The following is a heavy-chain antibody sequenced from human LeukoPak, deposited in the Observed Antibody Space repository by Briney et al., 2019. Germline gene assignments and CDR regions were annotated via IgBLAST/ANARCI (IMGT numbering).Heavy chain of an antibody. CDR3: ASVAVVQPYYYYYMDV. Sequence: GASVKVSCKASGYTFTTYYMHWVRQAPGQGLEWMGWINPNSGGTNYAQKFQGRVTMTRDTPINTAYMELSRLRSEDTAVYYCASVAVVQPYYYYYMDVWGKGTTVTVSS. J-gene: IGHJ6*03. D-gene: IGHD6-19*01. V-gene: IGHV1-2*02. CDR2: INPNSGGT. CDR1: GYTFTTYY.